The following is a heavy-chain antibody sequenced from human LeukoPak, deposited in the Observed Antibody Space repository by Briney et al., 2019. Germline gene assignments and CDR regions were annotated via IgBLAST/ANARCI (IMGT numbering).Heavy chain of an antibody. Sequence: GGSLRLSYEASGFTFSSYWMHWVRQAPGKGLVWVSRINSDGSSTSYADSVKGRFTITRDNAKNTLYLQMNSLRAEDTAVYYCARSITMIRGVVDYWGQGTLVTVSS. CDR2: INSDGSST. CDR3: ARSITMIRGVVDY. D-gene: IGHD3-10*01. CDR1: GFTFSSYW. J-gene: IGHJ4*02. V-gene: IGHV3-74*01.